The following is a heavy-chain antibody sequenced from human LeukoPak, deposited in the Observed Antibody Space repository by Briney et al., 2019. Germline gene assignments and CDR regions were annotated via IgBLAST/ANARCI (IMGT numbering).Heavy chain of an antibody. V-gene: IGHV3-64*01. CDR2: ISSNGGST. CDR3: ARRGIYGDYEAFDI. D-gene: IGHD4-17*01. CDR1: GFTFSSYA. Sequence: GGSLRLSCAASGFTFSSYAMHWVRQAPGKGLEYVLAISSNGGSTYYANSVKGRFTIPRDNSKNTLYLQMGSLRAEDMAVYYCARRGIYGDYEAFDIWGQGTMVTVSS. J-gene: IGHJ3*02.